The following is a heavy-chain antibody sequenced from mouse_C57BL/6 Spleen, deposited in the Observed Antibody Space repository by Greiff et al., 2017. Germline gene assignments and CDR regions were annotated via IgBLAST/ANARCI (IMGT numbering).Heavy chain of an antibody. J-gene: IGHJ2*01. Sequence: QVQLKQPGAELVKPGASVKMSCKASGYTFTSYWITWVKQRPGQGLEWIGDIYPGSGSTNYNEKFKSKATLTVDTSSSTAYMQLSSLTSEDSAVYYCARENEGVSNFDYWGQGTTLTVSS. V-gene: IGHV1-55*01. D-gene: IGHD6-2*01. CDR2: IYPGSGST. CDR1: GYTFTSYW. CDR3: ARENEGVSNFDY.